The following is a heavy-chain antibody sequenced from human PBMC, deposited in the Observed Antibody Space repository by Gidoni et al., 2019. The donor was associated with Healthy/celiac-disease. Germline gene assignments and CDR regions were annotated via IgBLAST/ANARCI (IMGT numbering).Heavy chain of an antibody. J-gene: IGHJ4*02. CDR3: ASTTVTFFDC. D-gene: IGHD4-17*01. CDR2: ST. Sequence: STYYNPSLKSRVTISVDTSKNQFSLKLSSVTAADTAVYYCASTTVTFFDCWGQGTLVTVSS. V-gene: IGHV4-39*01.